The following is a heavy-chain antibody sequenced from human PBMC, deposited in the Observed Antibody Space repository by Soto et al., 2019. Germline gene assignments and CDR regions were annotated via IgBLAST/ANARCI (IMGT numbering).Heavy chain of an antibody. V-gene: IGHV4-34*01. J-gene: IGHJ1*01. CDR1: GGSFSGYY. CDR2: INHSGST. CDR3: ARVRGDYRLGYFQH. Sequence: SETLSLTCAVYGGSFSGYYWSWIRQPPGKGLEWIGEINHSGSTNYNPSLKSRVTISVDTSKNQFSLKLSSVTAADTAVYYCARVRGDYRLGYFQHWGQGTLVTVSS. D-gene: IGHD4-17*01.